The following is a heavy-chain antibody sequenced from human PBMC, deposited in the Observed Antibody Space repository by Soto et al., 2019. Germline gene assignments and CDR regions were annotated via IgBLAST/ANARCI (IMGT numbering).Heavy chain of an antibody. Sequence: EVQLVESGGGLVQPGGSLRLSCAASGFTFSSYTMNWVRQAPGKGLEWVSYISSSSSTIDYADSVKGRFTISRDNATSSLYLHMNSLRDEAMGVYYCAREGYPFDYWGQGTLVTVSS. CDR2: ISSSSSTI. V-gene: IGHV3-48*02. D-gene: IGHD5-12*01. CDR3: AREGYPFDY. J-gene: IGHJ4*02. CDR1: GFTFSSYT.